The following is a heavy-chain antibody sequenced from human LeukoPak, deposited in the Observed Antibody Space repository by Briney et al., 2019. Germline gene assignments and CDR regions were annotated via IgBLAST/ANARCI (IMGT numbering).Heavy chain of an antibody. V-gene: IGHV1-69*05. CDR1: GGTFSSYA. D-gene: IGHD6-13*01. Sequence: ASVKVSCKASGGTFSSYAISWVRQAPGQGLEWMGRIIPIFGTANYAQKFQGRVTITTDESTSTAYMELSSLRSEDTAVYYCANEPSIAAAGSDYWGHGTLVTVSS. CDR2: IIPIFGTA. CDR3: ANEPSIAAAGSDY. J-gene: IGHJ4*01.